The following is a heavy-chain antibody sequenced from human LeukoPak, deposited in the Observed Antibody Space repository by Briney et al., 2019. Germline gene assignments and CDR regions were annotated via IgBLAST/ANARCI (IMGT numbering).Heavy chain of an antibody. J-gene: IGHJ6*03. D-gene: IGHD2-2*01. CDR1: GFAFSTYW. CDR2: IKHDGSDK. Sequence: GGSLRLSCAASGFAFSTYWMSWIRQAPGKGLEWVAYIKHDGSDKYHVDSVKGRFTISRDNSKNSLYLQMNSLRADDTAVYYCARARRPDGVVPAARYMDVWGKGTTVTVSS. V-gene: IGHV3-7*01. CDR3: ARARRPDGVVPAARYMDV.